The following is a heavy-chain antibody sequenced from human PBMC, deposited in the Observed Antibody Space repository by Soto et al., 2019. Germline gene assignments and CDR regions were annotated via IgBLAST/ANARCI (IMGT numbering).Heavy chain of an antibody. CDR3: AKERFPQTVLDSSSPWGDS. CDR1: GFTFSAYG. J-gene: IGHJ5*01. V-gene: IGHV3-30*18. D-gene: IGHD6-6*01. CDR2: ISYNGNHR. Sequence: QVQLVESGGGVVQPGRSQRLSCTASGFTFSAYGLHWVRQAPGKGLEWVSTISYNGNHRYYADSVKGRFTVSRGDSKNPMYLLTNSLGIDDTGVYFCAKERFPQTVLDSSSPWGDSWGPGTLVTVFS.